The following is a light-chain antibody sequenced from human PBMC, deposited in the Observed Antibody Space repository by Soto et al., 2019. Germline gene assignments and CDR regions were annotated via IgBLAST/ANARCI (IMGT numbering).Light chain of an antibody. V-gene: IGLV2-23*01. CDR3: LLYYGGAYV. J-gene: IGLJ1*01. Sequence: QSALTQPASVSGSPGQSITISCTGTNSDVESYNLVSWFRQHPGEAPKLIVYEGTKRPSGVSNRFSGSKSGNPASLTISGLQAEDEAEYYCLLYYGGAYVFGTGTKVTVL. CDR1: NSDVESYNL. CDR2: EGT.